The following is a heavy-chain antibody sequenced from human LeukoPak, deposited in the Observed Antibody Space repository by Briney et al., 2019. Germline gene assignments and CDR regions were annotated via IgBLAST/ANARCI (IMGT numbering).Heavy chain of an antibody. V-gene: IGHV3-64D*09. CDR2: IRSNGGST. CDR3: VKDSGGLPIYGLDV. Sequence: RGSLRLSCSAPGFTFSSYGMQWGRQAPGKGLDYVSAIRSNGGSTYYADSVEGRFTISRDNSKNTLHLQMSSVRPEDTAVYYCVKDSGGLPIYGLDVWGQGTTVTVSS. D-gene: IGHD5-12*01. J-gene: IGHJ6*02. CDR1: GFTFSSYG.